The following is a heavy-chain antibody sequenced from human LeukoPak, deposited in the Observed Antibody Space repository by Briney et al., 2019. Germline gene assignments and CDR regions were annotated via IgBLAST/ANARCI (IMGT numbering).Heavy chain of an antibody. CDR1: GGSISSGSYD. J-gene: IGHJ5*02. Sequence: LTCTXSGGSISSGSYDWGWIRQPGGKGLEWIGLIYTTPSTNYNPSLNSRVTISLDTSKNQFSLKLSSVPAADTAVYYCARDLRLVIAAGWFDPWGQGTLVTVSS. CDR2: IYTTPST. D-gene: IGHD2-21*01. V-gene: IGHV4-61*02. CDR3: ARDLRLVIAAGWFDP.